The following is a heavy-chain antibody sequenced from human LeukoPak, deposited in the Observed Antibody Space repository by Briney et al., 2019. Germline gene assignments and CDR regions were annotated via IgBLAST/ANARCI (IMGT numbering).Heavy chain of an antibody. D-gene: IGHD3-10*01. CDR1: GYTFTDYY. CDR3: ARDYYGSGSFSGH. V-gene: IGHV1-2*02. J-gene: IGHJ4*02. Sequence: AASVKVSCKASGYTFTDYYMHWVRQAPGQGLEWMGWINPKSGDTNYAQRFQGRVTMTRDTSNSTAYMELSRLTSDDTAVYYCARDYYGSGSFSGHWGQGTLVTVSS. CDR2: INPKSGDT.